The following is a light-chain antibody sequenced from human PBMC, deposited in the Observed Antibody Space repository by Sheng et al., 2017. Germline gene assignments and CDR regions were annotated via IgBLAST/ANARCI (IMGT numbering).Light chain of an antibody. V-gene: IGKV4-1*01. CDR1: QSVLYSSNNKNY. CDR3: QQYNNWPRT. Sequence: DIVMTQSPDSLAVSLGERATINCKSSQSVLYSSNNKNYLAWYQQKPGQPPKLLIYGASTRESGVPDRFSGSGSGTEFTLTISSLQSEDFAVYYCQQYNNWPRTFGQGTKVEIK. J-gene: IGKJ1*01. CDR2: GAS.